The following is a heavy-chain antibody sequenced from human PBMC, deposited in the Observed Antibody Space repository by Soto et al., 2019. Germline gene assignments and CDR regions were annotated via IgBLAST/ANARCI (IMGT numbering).Heavy chain of an antibody. CDR1: GFTLSMSA. D-gene: IGHD3-16*02. J-gene: IGHJ3*01. CDR3: AKDRGIIVKAGDAFDV. V-gene: IGHV3-23*01. Sequence: EVQLMESGGGLVQPGGSLRLSCASSGFTLSMSAVNWVRQAPGKGLEWVSYISDSGDRTYYADSVKGRFTISRDRSKNTVSLQMDSLRAEDTAVYYCAKDRGIIVKAGDAFDVWGQGTTVTVSS. CDR2: ISDSGDRT.